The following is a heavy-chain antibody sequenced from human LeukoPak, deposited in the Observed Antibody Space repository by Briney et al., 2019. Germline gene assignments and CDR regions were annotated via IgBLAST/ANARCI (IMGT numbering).Heavy chain of an antibody. CDR1: GGSVSSGSYY. CDR2: IYYSGST. CDR3: ASSPTYYFDY. Sequence: PSETLSLTCTVSGGSVSSGSYYWSWIRQHPGKGLEWIGYIYYSGSTYYNPSLKSRVTISVDTSKNQFSLKLSSVTAADTAVYYCASSPTYYFDYWGQGTLVTVSS. V-gene: IGHV4-31*03. J-gene: IGHJ4*02.